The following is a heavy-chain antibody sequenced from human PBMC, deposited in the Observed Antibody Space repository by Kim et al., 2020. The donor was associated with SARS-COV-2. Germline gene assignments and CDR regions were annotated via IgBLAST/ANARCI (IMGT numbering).Heavy chain of an antibody. D-gene: IGHD4-17*01. Sequence: NPSLKSRVTISVDTSKNQFSLKLSSVTAADTAVYYCARRDYGGNSDYFDYWGQGTLVTVSS. J-gene: IGHJ4*02. V-gene: IGHV4-59*08. CDR3: ARRDYGGNSDYFDY.